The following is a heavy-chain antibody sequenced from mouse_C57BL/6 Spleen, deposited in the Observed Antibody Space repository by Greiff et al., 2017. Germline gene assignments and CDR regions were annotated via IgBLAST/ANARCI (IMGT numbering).Heavy chain of an antibody. V-gene: IGHV14-3*01. J-gene: IGHJ4*01. Sequence: EVQGVESVAELVRPGASVKLSCTASGFNIKNTYMHWVKQRPEQGLEWIGRIDPANGNTKYAPKFQGKATITADTSSNTAYLQLSSLTSEDTAIYYCARYYGSSDYYAMDYWGQGTSVTVSS. CDR3: ARYYGSSDYYAMDY. CDR1: GFNIKNTY. D-gene: IGHD1-1*01. CDR2: IDPANGNT.